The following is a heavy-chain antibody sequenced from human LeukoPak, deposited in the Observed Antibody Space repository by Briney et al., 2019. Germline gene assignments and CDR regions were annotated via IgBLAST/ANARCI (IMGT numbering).Heavy chain of an antibody. CDR3: ARRIVVVRVNWFDP. CDR1: GGSFSGYY. J-gene: IGHJ5*02. CDR2: INHSGST. D-gene: IGHD2-15*01. Sequence: PSETLSLTCAVYGGSFSGYYWSWIRQPPGKGLEWIGEINHSGSTNYNPSLKSRVTISVDTSKNQFSLKLSSVTAADTAVYYCARRIVVVRVNWFDPWGQGTLVTVSS. V-gene: IGHV4-34*01.